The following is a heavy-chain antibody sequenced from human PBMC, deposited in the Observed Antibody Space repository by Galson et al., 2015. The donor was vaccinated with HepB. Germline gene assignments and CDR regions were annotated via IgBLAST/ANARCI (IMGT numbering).Heavy chain of an antibody. CDR2: ISAYNGNT. CDR1: GYTFTSYG. D-gene: IGHD1-26*01. J-gene: IGHJ4*02. Sequence: SVKVSCKASGYTFTSYGISWVRQAPGQGLEWMGWISAYNGNTNYAQKLQGRVTMTTDTSTSTAYMELRSLRSDDTAVYYCARDRDSGWELRPGDYWGQGTLVTVSS. CDR3: ARDRDSGWELRPGDY. V-gene: IGHV1-18*01.